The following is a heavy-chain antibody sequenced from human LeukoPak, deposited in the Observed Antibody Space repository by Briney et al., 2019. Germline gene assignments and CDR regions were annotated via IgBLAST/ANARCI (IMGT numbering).Heavy chain of an antibody. D-gene: IGHD5-12*01. V-gene: IGHV3-7*01. J-gene: IGHJ4*02. Sequence: GGSLRLSCAASGFTFSSYWMSWVRQTPGKGLQSVAYISQDVSHKYYVDSVKGRFTISRDNAKNSLHLEMNSLRAEDTALYYCARVGYNGWNFENWGQGTLVTVSS. CDR1: GFTFSSYW. CDR2: ISQDVSHK. CDR3: ARVGYNGWNFEN.